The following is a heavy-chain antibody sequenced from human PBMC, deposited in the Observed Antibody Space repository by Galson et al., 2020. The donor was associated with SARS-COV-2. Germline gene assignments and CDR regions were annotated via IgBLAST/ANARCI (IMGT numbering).Heavy chain of an antibody. D-gene: IGHD1-1*01. V-gene: IGHV3-74*01. CDR1: GFTISSYW. J-gene: IGHJ4*02. CDR3: ARVHPLGGGGSYFDS. CDR2: INSDESTT. Sequence: GGSLSLSCVASGFTISSYWMHWVRQAPGKGMVWVSRINSDESTTDYADSVKGRFTISRDNAKNTLYLQMNSLRAKDTAVYYCARVHPLGGGGSYFDSWGQGILVTVSS.